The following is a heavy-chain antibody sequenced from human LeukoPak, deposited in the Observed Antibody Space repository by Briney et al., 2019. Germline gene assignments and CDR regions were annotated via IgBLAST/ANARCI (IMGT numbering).Heavy chain of an antibody. CDR2: INHSGYT. Sequence: TSETLSLTCAVYGESFSGYFWGWIRQPPGTGLEWIGEINHSGYTNYKPSLKSRATISRDTSKNQFSLKLSSVTAADTAVYYCGVIVVVPAAPAGDYWSQGTLVTVSS. V-gene: IGHV4-34*01. CDR3: GVIVVVPAAPAGDY. CDR1: GESFSGYF. D-gene: IGHD2-2*01. J-gene: IGHJ4*02.